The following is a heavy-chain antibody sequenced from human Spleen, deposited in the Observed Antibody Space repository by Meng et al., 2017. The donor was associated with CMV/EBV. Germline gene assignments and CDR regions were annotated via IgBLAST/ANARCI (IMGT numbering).Heavy chain of an antibody. Sequence: SCAASGFPFNRYSIHWVRQAPGKGLEWVEVISLDGTKTYYADSMKGRFTLSRDNSKNTVDLQMNSLRAEDTAIYYCARDSCSSSSCYREVEYWGRGTLVTVSS. CDR1: GFPFNRYS. CDR2: ISLDGTKT. J-gene: IGHJ4*02. D-gene: IGHD2-2*01. V-gene: IGHV3-30*01. CDR3: ARDSCSSSSCYREVEY.